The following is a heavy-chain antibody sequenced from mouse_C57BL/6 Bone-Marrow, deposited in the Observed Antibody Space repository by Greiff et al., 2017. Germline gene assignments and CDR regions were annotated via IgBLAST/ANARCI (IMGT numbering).Heavy chain of an antibody. CDR3: ARWDSSGSYYAMDY. D-gene: IGHD3-2*02. CDR1: GYSFTDYN. Sequence: VQLQQSGPELVKPGASVKISCKASGYSFTDYNMNWVKQSNGKSLEWIGVINPNYGTTSYNQKFKGKATLTVDQSSSTAYMHLNSLTSEDSAVYYCARWDSSGSYYAMDYWGQGTSVTVSS. J-gene: IGHJ4*01. V-gene: IGHV1-39*01. CDR2: INPNYGTT.